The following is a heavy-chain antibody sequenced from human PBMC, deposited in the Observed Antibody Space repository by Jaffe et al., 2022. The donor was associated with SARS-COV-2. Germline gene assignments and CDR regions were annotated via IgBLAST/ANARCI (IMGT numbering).Heavy chain of an antibody. D-gene: IGHD2-15*01. V-gene: IGHV4-61*01. CDR1: GGSVNIESHF. CDR3: AREDRDCIGENCYPGYMDV. CDR2: IYYSESTSGNT. J-gene: IGHJ6*03. Sequence: QVQLQESGPGLVKPSETLSLTCTVSGGSVNIESHFWSWLRQPPGEGLEWIGYIYYSESTSGNTKYNPSLASRVTISIDTSKRQFSLQLTSVTAADTAMYFCAREDRDCIGENCYPGYMDVWGKGTTVTVSS.